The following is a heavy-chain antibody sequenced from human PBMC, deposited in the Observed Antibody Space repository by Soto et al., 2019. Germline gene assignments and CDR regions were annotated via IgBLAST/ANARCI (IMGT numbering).Heavy chain of an antibody. V-gene: IGHV1-69*02. D-gene: IGHD6-13*01. J-gene: IGHJ4*02. CDR3: ARVSSGSRTTRDY. CDR1: GGTFSSYT. Sequence: GASVKVSCKASGGTFSSYTISWVRQAPGQGLEWMGRIIPILGIANYAQKFQGRVTITADKSTSTAYMELSSLRSEDTAVYYCARVSSGSRTTRDYWGQGTLVTVSS. CDR2: IIPILGIA.